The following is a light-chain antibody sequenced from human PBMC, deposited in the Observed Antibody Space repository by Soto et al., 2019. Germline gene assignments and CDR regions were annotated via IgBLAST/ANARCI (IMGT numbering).Light chain of an antibody. V-gene: IGLV1-40*01. CDR3: QSYDSSLSGWV. J-gene: IGLJ3*02. Sequence: QSVLTQPPSVSGAPGQRVTISCTGSSSNVGAGYAVHWYRQLPGTAPKLLIYGNSNRPSGVPDRFSGSKSGTSAPLAITGLQAEDEADYYCQSYDSSLSGWVFGGGTKLTVL. CDR1: SSNVGAGYA. CDR2: GNS.